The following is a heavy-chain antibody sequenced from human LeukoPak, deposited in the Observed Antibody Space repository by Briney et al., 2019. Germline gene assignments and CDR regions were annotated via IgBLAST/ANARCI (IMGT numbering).Heavy chain of an antibody. CDR1: GYRFTSYW. V-gene: IGHV5-51*01. CDR3: ARLAPDYYDSSGYYPPDY. D-gene: IGHD3-22*01. CDR2: IYPGDSDT. Sequence: GESLKISCKGSGYRFTSYWIGWVRQMPGKGLEWMGIIYPGDSDTRYSPSFQGQVTISADKSISTAYLQWSSLKASDTAMYYCARLAPDYYDSSGYYPPDYWGQGTLVTVSS. J-gene: IGHJ4*02.